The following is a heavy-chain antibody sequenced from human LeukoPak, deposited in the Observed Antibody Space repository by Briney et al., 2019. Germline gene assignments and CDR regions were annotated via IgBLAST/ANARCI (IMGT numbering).Heavy chain of an antibody. CDR3: ARDAALLPGKYYYYMDV. Sequence: GGSLRLSCEGSGFSLSAYNMNWVRQAPGKGLESVSYISSSSATIFYADSVKGRFTISRDNAKNSLYLQMNSLTAEDTAVYFCARDAALLPGKYYYYMDVWGKGTTVIVSS. D-gene: IGHD6-25*01. V-gene: IGHV3-48*01. J-gene: IGHJ6*03. CDR2: ISSSSATI. CDR1: GFSLSAYN.